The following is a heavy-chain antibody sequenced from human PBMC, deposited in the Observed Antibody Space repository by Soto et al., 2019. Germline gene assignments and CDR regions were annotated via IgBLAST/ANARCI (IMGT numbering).Heavy chain of an antibody. CDR3: AAGTNSDWYNY. J-gene: IGHJ4*02. D-gene: IGHD1-1*01. CDR1: GFTFSSYA. Sequence: EVQLLESGGGLVQPGGSLRLSCAASGFTFSSYAMSWVRQTPGKGLEWVSLFSGSGGDTYYADSVKGRLTISRDNSKNTLYLQMNSLGAEDTAVYYCAAGTNSDWYNYWGQGTLVTVSS. V-gene: IGHV3-23*01. CDR2: FSGSGGDT.